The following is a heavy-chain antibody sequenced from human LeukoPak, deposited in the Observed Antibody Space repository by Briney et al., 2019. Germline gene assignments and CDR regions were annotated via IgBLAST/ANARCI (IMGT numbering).Heavy chain of an antibody. J-gene: IGHJ4*02. CDR2: IYYSGST. D-gene: IGHD2-15*01. V-gene: IGHV4-59*08. Sequence: SETLSLTCTVSGGSISSYYWSWIRQPPGKGLEWIGYIYYSGSTNYNPSLKSRVTISVDTSKNQFSLKLSSVTAADTAVYYCARQNRYCSGGSCYRDFDYWGQGTLVTVSS. CDR3: ARQNRYCSGGSCYRDFDY. CDR1: GGSISSYY.